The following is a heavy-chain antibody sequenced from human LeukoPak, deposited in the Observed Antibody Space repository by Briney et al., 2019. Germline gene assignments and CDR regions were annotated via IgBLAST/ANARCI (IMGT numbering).Heavy chain of an antibody. CDR2: ISSSSSYI. CDR1: GFTFSSYS. V-gene: IGHV3-21*01. D-gene: IGHD5-24*01. CDR3: ARYSWKVEMATIRISYMDV. Sequence: GGSLRLSCAASGFTFSSYSMNWVRQAPGKGLEWVSSISSSSSYIYYADSVKGRFTISRDNAKNSLYLQMNSLRAEDTAVYYCARYSWKVEMATIRISYMDVWGKGTTVTVSS. J-gene: IGHJ6*03.